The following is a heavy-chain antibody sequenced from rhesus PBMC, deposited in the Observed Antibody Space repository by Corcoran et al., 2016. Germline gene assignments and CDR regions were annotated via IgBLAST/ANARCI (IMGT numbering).Heavy chain of an antibody. D-gene: IGHD5-24*01. V-gene: IGHV4-160*01. Sequence: VQLMESGGGLAKPGGSLRLSCAASGFTFSSYWMNWVRQAHGKGLEWIGRIDSSGSTDYNPSLKSRVTISRDTSKNQFSLKLSSVTAADTAVYYCARDHHQNTAGTILFDYWGQGVLVTVSS. CDR2: IDSSGST. CDR3: ARDHHQNTAGTILFDY. CDR1: GFTFSSYW. J-gene: IGHJ4*01.